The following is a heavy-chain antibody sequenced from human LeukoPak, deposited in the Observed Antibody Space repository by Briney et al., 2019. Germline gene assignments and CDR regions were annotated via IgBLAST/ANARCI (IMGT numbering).Heavy chain of an antibody. J-gene: IGHJ4*02. Sequence: PGGSLRLSCAASGFTFSSCWMHWVRQAPGKGPVWVSRINSDGSSASYADSVKGRFTIFRDNAKNTLYLQMSSLRAEDTAVYFCTRDHSAVAGSYYFDYWGQGTLVTVSS. V-gene: IGHV3-74*01. CDR1: GFTFSSCW. CDR3: TRDHSAVAGSYYFDY. D-gene: IGHD6-19*01. CDR2: INSDGSSA.